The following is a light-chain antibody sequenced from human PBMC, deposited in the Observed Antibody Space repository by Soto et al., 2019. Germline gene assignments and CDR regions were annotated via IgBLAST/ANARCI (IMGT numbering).Light chain of an antibody. V-gene: IGKV1-5*01. CDR2: DAS. CDR1: QSISDW. CDR3: QEYKTYA. J-gene: IGKJ2*01. Sequence: DIRVNHSPSILSADXGVXXNSXCRASQSISDWLAWYQQKAGKAPELLISDASTLATGVPSRFSGSGSGTEFTLTISSLQTDDSATYFCQEYKTYAFGPGTKVDI.